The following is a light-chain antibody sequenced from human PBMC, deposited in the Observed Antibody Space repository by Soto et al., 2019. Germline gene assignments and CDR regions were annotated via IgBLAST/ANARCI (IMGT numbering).Light chain of an antibody. CDR3: SSYAGSHNSYYV. V-gene: IGLV2-8*01. J-gene: IGLJ1*01. Sequence: QSALTQPPSASGSPGQSVTISCTGTSGDVGDYNYVSWYQQHPGKAPKLMIYEVSKRPSGVPDRFSGSKSGNTASLTVSGLQAEDEAEYHCSSYAGSHNSYYVFGTGTKVTVL. CDR2: EVS. CDR1: SGDVGDYNY.